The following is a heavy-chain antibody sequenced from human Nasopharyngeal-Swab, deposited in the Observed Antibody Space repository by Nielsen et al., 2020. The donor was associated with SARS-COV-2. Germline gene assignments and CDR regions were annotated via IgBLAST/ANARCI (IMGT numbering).Heavy chain of an antibody. D-gene: IGHD6-13*01. CDR3: ATLFAMAAAGTGFDY. Sequence: WVRQAPGQGLEWMGIINPSGGSTSYAQKFQGRVTMTRDTSTSTVYMELSSLRSEDTAVYYCATLFAMAAAGTGFDYWGQGTLVTVSS. V-gene: IGHV1-46*01. J-gene: IGHJ4*02. CDR2: INPSGGST.